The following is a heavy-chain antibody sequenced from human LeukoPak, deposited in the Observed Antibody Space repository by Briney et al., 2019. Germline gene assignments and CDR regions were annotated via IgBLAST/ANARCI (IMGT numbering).Heavy chain of an antibody. V-gene: IGHV1-58*01. Sequence: GASVKVSCKASGFTFTSSAVQWVRQARGQRLEWIGWIVVGSGNTNYAQKFQERVTITADKSTSTAYMELSSLRSEDTAVYYCARDDPTTYYYDSSGYPLDYWGQGTLVTVSS. CDR2: IVVGSGNT. CDR3: ARDDPTTYYYDSSGYPLDY. CDR1: GFTFTSSA. J-gene: IGHJ4*02. D-gene: IGHD3-22*01.